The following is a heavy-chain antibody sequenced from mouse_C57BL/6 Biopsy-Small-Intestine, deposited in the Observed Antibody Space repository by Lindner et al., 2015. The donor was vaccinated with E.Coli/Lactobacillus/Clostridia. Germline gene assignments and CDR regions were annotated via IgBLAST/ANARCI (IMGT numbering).Heavy chain of an antibody. CDR2: INPSSGYT. CDR1: GYTFTSYT. D-gene: IGHD3-2*02. Sequence: VQLQESGAELARPGASVKMSCKASGYTFTSYTMHWVKQRPGQGLEWIGYINPSSGYTKYNQRFKDKATLTADKSSSTAYMQLSSLTSEDSAVYYCARSAAQAPGYYAMDYWGQGTSVTVSS. CDR3: ARSAAQAPGYYAMDY. J-gene: IGHJ4*01. V-gene: IGHV1-4*01.